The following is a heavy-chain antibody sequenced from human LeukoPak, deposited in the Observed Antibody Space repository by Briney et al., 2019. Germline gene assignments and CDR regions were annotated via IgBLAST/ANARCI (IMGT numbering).Heavy chain of an antibody. J-gene: IGHJ3*01. V-gene: IGHV1-18*01. Sequence: ASVKVSCKASGYTFISYGISWVRQAPGQGLEWMGWISAYNGNTNYAQKLQGRVTMTTDTSTSTAYMELRSLRSDDTAVYYCARRFCSSVSCYDDDAFDVWGQGTLVTVSS. CDR3: ARRFCSSVSCYDDDAFDV. D-gene: IGHD2-2*01. CDR1: GYTFISYG. CDR2: ISAYNGNT.